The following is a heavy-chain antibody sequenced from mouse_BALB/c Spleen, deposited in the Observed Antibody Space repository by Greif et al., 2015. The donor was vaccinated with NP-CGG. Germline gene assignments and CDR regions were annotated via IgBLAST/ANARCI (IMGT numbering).Heavy chain of an antibody. J-gene: IGHJ2*01. CDR3: TRDDCFDY. CDR2: ISSGGSYT. D-gene: IGHD2-4*01. CDR1: GFTFSSYT. V-gene: IGHV5-6-4*01. Sequence: EVQVVESGGGLVKPGGSLKLSCAASGFTFSSYTVSWVRQTPEKRLEWVATISSGGSYTYYPDSVKGRFTISRDNAKNTLYLQMSSLKSEDTAMYYCTRDDCFDYWGQGTTLTVSS.